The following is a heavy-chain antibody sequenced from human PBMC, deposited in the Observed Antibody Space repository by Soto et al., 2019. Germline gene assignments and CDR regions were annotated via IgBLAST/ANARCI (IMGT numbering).Heavy chain of an antibody. CDR3: ARGSGWYDY. V-gene: IGHV4-59*01. D-gene: IGHD6-19*01. Sequence: PSETLSLTCXVSGGSISSYSWSWFRQPPGKGLECIACIYYNGTTNYNPSLKSRVTISVDTSKNQVSLKLISMTAADTAVFYCARGSGWYDYWGPGTLVTVSS. J-gene: IGHJ4*02. CDR2: IYYNGTT. CDR1: GGSISSYS.